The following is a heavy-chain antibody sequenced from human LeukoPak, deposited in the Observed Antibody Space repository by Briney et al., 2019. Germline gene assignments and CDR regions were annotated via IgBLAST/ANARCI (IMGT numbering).Heavy chain of an antibody. J-gene: IGHJ4*02. CDR2: ISAYNGNT. Sequence: ASVKVSCKASGYTFTSYGISWVRQAPGQGLEWVGWISAYNGNTNYAQKLQGRVTMTTDTSTSTAYMELRSLRSDDTAVYYCARLTGYYYDSSGHPLVGYWGQGTLVTVSS. D-gene: IGHD3-22*01. V-gene: IGHV1-18*01. CDR3: ARLTGYYYDSSGHPLVGY. CDR1: GYTFTSYG.